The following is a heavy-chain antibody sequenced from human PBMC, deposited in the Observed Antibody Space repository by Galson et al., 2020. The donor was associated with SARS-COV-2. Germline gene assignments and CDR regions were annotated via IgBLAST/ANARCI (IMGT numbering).Heavy chain of an antibody. J-gene: IGHJ3*02. CDR2: ISDDGTNK. CDR1: GFTFNTYT. Sequence: GGSLRLSCAASGFTFNTYTIHWVRQAPGKGLEWVSFISDDGTNKHYADSVKGRFTISRDNSKNTLYLQMNSLRAEDTAVYYCARNFGSGSTDAFDIWGQGTMVTVSS. D-gene: IGHD3-10*01. CDR3: ARNFGSGSTDAFDI. V-gene: IGHV3-30*01.